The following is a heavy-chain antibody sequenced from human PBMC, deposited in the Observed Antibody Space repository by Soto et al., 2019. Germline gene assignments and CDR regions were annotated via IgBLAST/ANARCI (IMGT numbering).Heavy chain of an antibody. CDR3: ARKVTTVRGIDV. Sequence: ASVKVSCKASGYTFTSYGISWVRQAPGQGLEWMGWISAFDGTTNFAQKFQGRVTMTTDTSTSTAYMDVRSLRSDDTAVYYCARKVTTVRGIDVWGQGTTVTVSS. J-gene: IGHJ6*02. D-gene: IGHD3-10*02. CDR2: ISAFDGTT. V-gene: IGHV1-18*01. CDR1: GYTFTSYG.